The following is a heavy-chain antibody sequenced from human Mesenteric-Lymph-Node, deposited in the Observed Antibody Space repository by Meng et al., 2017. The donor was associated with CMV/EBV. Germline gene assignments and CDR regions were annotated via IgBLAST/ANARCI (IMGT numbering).Heavy chain of an antibody. V-gene: IGHV1-2*02. CDR3: ARGYYDNSNYPFDF. CDR1: GYIFTGYY. Sequence: KACGYIFTGYYIHWVRQAPGQGLEWMGWINPYNGDTDYAQKFQGRVTMTRDTSVSTANMEVSRLRSDDTALYFCARGYYDNSNYPFDFWGQGALVTVSS. CDR2: INPYNGDT. D-gene: IGHD3-22*01. J-gene: IGHJ4*02.